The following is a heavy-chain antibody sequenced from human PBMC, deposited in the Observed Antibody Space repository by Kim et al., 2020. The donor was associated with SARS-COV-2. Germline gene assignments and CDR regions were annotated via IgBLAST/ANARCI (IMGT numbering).Heavy chain of an antibody. J-gene: IGHJ4*02. CDR3: ARESIADPTTVTTFDY. CDR2: TYYRSKWYN. D-gene: IGHD4-17*01. V-gene: IGHV6-1*01. Sequence: SQTLSLTCAISGDSVSSNSAAWNWIRQSPSRGLEWLGRTYYRSKWYNDYAVSVKSRITINPDTSKNQFSLQLNSVTPEDTAVYYCARESIADPTTVTTFDYWGQGTLVTVSS. CDR1: GDSVSSNSAA.